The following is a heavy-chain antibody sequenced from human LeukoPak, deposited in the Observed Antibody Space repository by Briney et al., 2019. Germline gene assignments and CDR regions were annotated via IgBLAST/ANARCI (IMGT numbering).Heavy chain of an antibody. D-gene: IGHD3-16*02. CDR3: ATAYRYYGMDV. CDR2: FDPEDGET. V-gene: IGHV1-24*01. Sequence: ASVKVSCKASGYTLTDYYLHWVRQAPGQGLEWMGGFDPEDGETIYAQKFQGRVTMTEDTSTDTAYMELSSLRSEDTAVYYCATAYRYYGMDVWGQGTTVTVSS. J-gene: IGHJ6*02. CDR1: GYTLTDYY.